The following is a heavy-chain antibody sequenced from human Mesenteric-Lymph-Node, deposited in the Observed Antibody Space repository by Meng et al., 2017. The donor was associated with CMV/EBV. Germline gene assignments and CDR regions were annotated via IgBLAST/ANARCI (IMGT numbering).Heavy chain of an antibody. CDR3: ARAPYCSSTSCRKQYYYYYGMDV. CDR1: GGTFSSYT. CDR2: IIPILGIA. V-gene: IGHV1-69*02. D-gene: IGHD2-2*01. J-gene: IGHJ6*02. Sequence: SVKVSCKASGGTFSSYTISWVRQAPGQGLEWMGRIIPILGIANYAQKFQGRVTITADKSTSTAYMELSSLRSEDTAVYYCARAPYCSSTSCRKQYYYYYGMDVWGQGTTVTVSS.